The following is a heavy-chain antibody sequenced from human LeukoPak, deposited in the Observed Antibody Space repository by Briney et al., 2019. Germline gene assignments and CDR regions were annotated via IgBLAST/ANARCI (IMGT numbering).Heavy chain of an antibody. CDR2: ISGSGGST. CDR1: GFTFSSYG. J-gene: IGHJ4*02. Sequence: PGGTLRLSCAVSGFTFSSYGMSWFRQAPGKGLEWVSAISGSGGSTYYADSVKGRFTISRDNSKNTLYLQMNNLRAEDTAVYYCARVLWELSLDYWGQGTLVTVSS. D-gene: IGHD3-16*02. CDR3: ARVLWELSLDY. V-gene: IGHV3-23*01.